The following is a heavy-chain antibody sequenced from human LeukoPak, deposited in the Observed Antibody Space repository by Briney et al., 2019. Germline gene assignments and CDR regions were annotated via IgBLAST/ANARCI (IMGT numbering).Heavy chain of an antibody. CDR3: ARGSFGVVY. D-gene: IGHD3-16*01. Sequence: PGGSLRLSCAASGFTFSNFGMHWVRQAPGKGLEWVATMWYDGSKKYYGDSVKGRFTISRDNSRNTLYLQMNSLRVEDTAVYYCARGSFGVVYWGQGTLVTVSS. CDR2: MWYDGSKK. J-gene: IGHJ4*02. V-gene: IGHV3-33*08. CDR1: GFTFSNFG.